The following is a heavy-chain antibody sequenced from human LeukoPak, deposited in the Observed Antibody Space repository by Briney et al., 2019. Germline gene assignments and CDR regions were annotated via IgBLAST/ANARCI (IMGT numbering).Heavy chain of an antibody. CDR3: ARRISLEY. CDR2: LDSSGSTI. Sequence: GGSLRLSCAASGFTFSDYSMSWIRQAPGKGLEWVSYLDSSGSTIYYADPVKGRFTISRDNAKNSLYLQMNSLRAEDTAVYYCARRISLEYWGQGTLVTVSS. CDR1: GFTFSDYS. V-gene: IGHV3-11*01. D-gene: IGHD2-15*01. J-gene: IGHJ4*02.